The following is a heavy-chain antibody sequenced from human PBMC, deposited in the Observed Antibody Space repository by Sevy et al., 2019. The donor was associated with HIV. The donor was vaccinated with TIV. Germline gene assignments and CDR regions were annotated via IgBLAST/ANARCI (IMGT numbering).Heavy chain of an antibody. Sequence: GGSLRLSCSASGFTFSGSALHWVRLAPGKGLEYVSVISSSGSGTYYAESVKGRFTISRDNSKNTLYLQMRSLRTEDTAVYYCVKDSIFYDSSSGYRPFYYYGMDVWGQGTSVTVSS. CDR3: VKDSIFYDSSSGYRPFYYYGMDV. V-gene: IGHV3-64D*09. J-gene: IGHJ6*02. CDR2: ISSSGSGT. D-gene: IGHD3-3*01. CDR1: GFTFSGSA.